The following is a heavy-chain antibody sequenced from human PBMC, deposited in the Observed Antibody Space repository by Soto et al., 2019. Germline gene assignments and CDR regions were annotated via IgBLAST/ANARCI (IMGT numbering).Heavy chain of an antibody. Sequence: GGSLRLSCAASGFTFSSYAMSWVRQAPGRGLEWVSAISGSGGSTYYADSVKGRFTISRDNSKNTLYLQMNSLRAEDTAVYYCAKVTSLWPRGSFDYWGQGTLVTVSS. CDR3: AKVTSLWPRGSFDY. V-gene: IGHV3-23*01. CDR1: GFTFSSYA. D-gene: IGHD2-2*01. CDR2: ISGSGGST. J-gene: IGHJ4*02.